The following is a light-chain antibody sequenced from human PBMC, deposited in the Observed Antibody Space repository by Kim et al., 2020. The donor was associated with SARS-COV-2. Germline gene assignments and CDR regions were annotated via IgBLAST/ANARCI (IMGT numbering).Light chain of an antibody. Sequence: SPCGRSTHPRRRSQSVSSSHLGWYQQKPCQAPQLLLYGASSRATGIPDRFSGSGSGTDFTLPISRLEPEDFAVYYCQQYDSSPRTFGQGTKVDIK. CDR1: QSVSSSH. CDR2: GAS. J-gene: IGKJ1*01. V-gene: IGKV3-20*01. CDR3: QQYDSSPRT.